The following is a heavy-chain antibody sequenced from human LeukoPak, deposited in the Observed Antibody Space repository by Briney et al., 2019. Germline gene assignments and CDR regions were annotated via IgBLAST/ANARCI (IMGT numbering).Heavy chain of an antibody. CDR3: ARDRLPWSFDAFDI. CDR2: ISWTSGGI. CDR1: GFTFDDYA. J-gene: IGHJ3*02. V-gene: IGHV3-9*03. D-gene: IGHD1-26*01. Sequence: GGSLRLSCAASGFTFDDYAMHWVRQAPGKGLEWVSGISWTSGGIGYADSVRGRFTISRDNAKKSLYLQMNSLRAEDMALYYCARDRLPWSFDAFDIWGQGTMVTVSS.